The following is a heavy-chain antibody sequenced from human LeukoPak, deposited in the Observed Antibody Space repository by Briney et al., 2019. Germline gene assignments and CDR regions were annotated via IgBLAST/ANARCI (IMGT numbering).Heavy chain of an antibody. Sequence: GRSLRLSCTASGFTFGDYAMSWVRQAPGKGLEWVGSIRSKAYGGTTEYAASVKGRFTISRDDSKSIAYLQMNSLKTEDTAVYYCTRDPYPLGYCSSTSCYPWGQGTLVTVSS. V-gene: IGHV3-49*04. CDR3: TRDPYPLGYCSSTSCYP. CDR2: IRSKAYGGTT. D-gene: IGHD2-2*01. CDR1: GFTFGDYA. J-gene: IGHJ5*02.